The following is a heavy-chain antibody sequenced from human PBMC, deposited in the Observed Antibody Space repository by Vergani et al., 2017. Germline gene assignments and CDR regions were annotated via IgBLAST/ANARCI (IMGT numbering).Heavy chain of an antibody. CDR1: GFTFSSYS. D-gene: IGHD5-24*01. J-gene: IGHJ6*02. Sequence: EVQLVESGGGLVKPGGSLRLSCAASGFTFSSYSMNWVRQAPGKGLEWVSSISSSSSYIYYADSLKGRFTISRDNAKNSLYLQMNSLRAEDTAVYYCARDRTSTISYYYYYGMDVWGQGTTVTVSS. V-gene: IGHV3-21*01. CDR3: ARDRTSTISYYYYYGMDV. CDR2: ISSSSSYI.